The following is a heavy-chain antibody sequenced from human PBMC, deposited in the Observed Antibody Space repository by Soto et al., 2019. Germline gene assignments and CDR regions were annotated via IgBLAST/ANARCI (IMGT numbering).Heavy chain of an antibody. J-gene: IGHJ6*02. CDR1: GFTFSSYA. V-gene: IGHV3-23*01. D-gene: IGHD1-26*01. CDR3: ANEFEWELLHYYYGMDV. CDR2: ISGSGGST. Sequence: GGSLRLSCAASGFTFSSYAMSWVRQAPGKGLEWVSVISGSGGSTYYADSVKGRFTISRDNSKNTLYLQMNSLRAEDTAVYYCANEFEWELLHYYYGMDVWGQGTTVTVSS.